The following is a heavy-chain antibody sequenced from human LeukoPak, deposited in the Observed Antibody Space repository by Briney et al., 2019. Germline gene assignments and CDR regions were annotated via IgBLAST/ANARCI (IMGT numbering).Heavy chain of an antibody. CDR3: ARVVGGNYYGSETDDY. V-gene: IGHV1-2*02. Sequence: ASVKVSCKASGYTFTGYYMHWVRQAPGQGLEWMGWLNPNSGGTNYAQKFQGRVTTTRDTSISTAYMELSRLRSDDTAVYYCARVVGGNYYGSETDDYWGQGTLVTVSS. CDR1: GYTFTGYY. D-gene: IGHD3-10*01. J-gene: IGHJ4*02. CDR2: LNPNSGGT.